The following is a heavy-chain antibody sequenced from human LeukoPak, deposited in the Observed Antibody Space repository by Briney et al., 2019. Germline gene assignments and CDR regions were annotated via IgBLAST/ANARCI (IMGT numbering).Heavy chain of an antibody. Sequence: SETLSLTCTVSGGSISSYYWSWIRQPPGKGLEWIGYIYTSGSTNYNPSLKSRVTISVDTSKNQFSLKLSSVTAADTAVYYCARVSLAARPGYYYYYMDVWGKGTTVTVSS. CDR2: IYTSGST. CDR1: GGSISSYY. CDR3: ARVSLAARPGYYYYYMDV. D-gene: IGHD6-6*01. J-gene: IGHJ6*03. V-gene: IGHV4-4*09.